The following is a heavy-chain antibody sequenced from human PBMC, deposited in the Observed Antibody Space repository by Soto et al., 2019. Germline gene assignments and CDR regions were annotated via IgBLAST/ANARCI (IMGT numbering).Heavy chain of an antibody. J-gene: IGHJ6*02. CDR2: IYYSGST. V-gene: IGHV4-59*01. Sequence: PSETLSLTCTVSGGSISSYYWSWIRQPPGKGLEWIGYIYYSGSTNYNPSLKSRVTISVDTSKNQFSLKLSSVTAADTAVYYCARGGLWFGTNYYGMDVWGQRTTVTVSS. CDR1: GGSISSYY. CDR3: ARGGLWFGTNYYGMDV. D-gene: IGHD3-10*01.